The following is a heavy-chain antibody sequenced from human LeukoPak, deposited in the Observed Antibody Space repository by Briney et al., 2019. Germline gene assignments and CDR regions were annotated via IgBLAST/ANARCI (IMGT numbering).Heavy chain of an antibody. CDR1: AFTFSSYA. V-gene: IGHV3-23*01. CDR3: AKYFRERSSREYFDL. CDR2: VSGSGGST. D-gene: IGHD2-15*01. Sequence: PGGSLRLSCAASAFTFSSYAMSWVRPAPGKGLEWVSAVSGSGGSTYYADSVKGRFTISRDNSKNTMYLKMNSLRAEDPAVYYCAKYFRERSSREYFDLWGRGTLVTVSS. J-gene: IGHJ2*01.